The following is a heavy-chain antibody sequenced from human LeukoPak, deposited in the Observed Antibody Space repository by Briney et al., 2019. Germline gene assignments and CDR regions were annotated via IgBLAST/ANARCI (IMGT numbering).Heavy chain of an antibody. CDR1: GFTFDDYA. CDR2: ISWNSGSI. Sequence: GGSLRLSCAASGFTFDDYAMHWVRQAPGKGLEWVSGISWNSGSIGYADSVKGRFTISRDNAKNSLYLQMNSLRAEDTALYYCAKDILRSDRLLWFGELTGETGGYDYWGQGTLVTVSS. D-gene: IGHD3-10*01. CDR3: AKDILRSDRLLWFGELTGETGGYDY. V-gene: IGHV3-9*01. J-gene: IGHJ4*02.